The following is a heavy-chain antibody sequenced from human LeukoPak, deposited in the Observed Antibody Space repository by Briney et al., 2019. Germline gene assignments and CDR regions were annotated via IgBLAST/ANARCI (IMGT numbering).Heavy chain of an antibody. D-gene: IGHD1-26*01. Sequence: GGSLRLSCAASGFTVSSNYMSWVRQAPGKGLEWVSVIYSGGSKYYADSVKGRFTISRDNSKNTLYLQMNSLRAEDTAVYYCARVGGQGYYYYYGMDVWGQGTTVTVSS. V-gene: IGHV3-53*01. CDR2: IYSGGSK. CDR1: GFTVSSNY. CDR3: ARVGGQGYYYYYGMDV. J-gene: IGHJ6*02.